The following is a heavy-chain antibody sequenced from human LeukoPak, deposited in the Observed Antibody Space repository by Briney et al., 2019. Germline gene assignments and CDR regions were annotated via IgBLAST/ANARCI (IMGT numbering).Heavy chain of an antibody. V-gene: IGHV4-4*07. CDR1: GGSISSYY. Sequence: SETLSLTRTVSGGSISSYYWSWIRQPAGKGLEWIGRIYTSGSTNYNPSLKSRVTMSVDTSKNQFSLKLSSVTAADTAVYYCARGYSNGAWFDPWGQGTLVTVSS. D-gene: IGHD4-11*01. J-gene: IGHJ5*02. CDR2: IYTSGST. CDR3: ARGYSNGAWFDP.